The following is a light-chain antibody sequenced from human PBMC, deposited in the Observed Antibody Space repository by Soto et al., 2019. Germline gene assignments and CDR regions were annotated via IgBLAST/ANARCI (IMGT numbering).Light chain of an antibody. V-gene: IGLV2-14*01. CDR3: SSYSCSSTLYV. Sequence: QSALTQPASVSGSPGQSITISCTGTSSDVGGHHYVSWYQQHPGKAPKVIIYEVSDRPSGVSDRFSGSKSDNTASLTISGLQAYDEADYYCSSYSCSSTLYVFGTGTKVTVL. CDR2: EVS. J-gene: IGLJ1*01. CDR1: SSDVGGHHY.